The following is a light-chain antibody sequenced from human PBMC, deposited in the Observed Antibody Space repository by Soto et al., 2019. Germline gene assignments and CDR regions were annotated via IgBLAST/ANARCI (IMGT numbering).Light chain of an antibody. CDR2: GAS. CDR1: QSVSTN. CDR3: HQYNNWPPYT. J-gene: IGKJ2*01. V-gene: IGKV3-15*01. Sequence: EIVMTQSPATLSVFPGERATLSCRASQSVSTNLAWYQQKPGQAPRLLIYGASARATGIPDRFSCSGSGTEFTLTISSLQSEDFAVYYCHQYNNWPPYTFGQGTKLEIK.